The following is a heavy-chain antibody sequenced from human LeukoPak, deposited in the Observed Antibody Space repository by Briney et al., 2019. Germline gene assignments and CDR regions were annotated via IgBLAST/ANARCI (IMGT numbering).Heavy chain of an antibody. CDR3: ARDVSGGRGATEY. CDR2: INQGGSEK. V-gene: IGHV3-7*03. D-gene: IGHD1-26*01. Sequence: GGSLRLSCAASGFTFSSYWMSWLRQAPGKRLEGVGNINQGGSEKNYVDSVKGRFTLSRDHAKNSLDLQMNSLRADDTAVYYCARDVSGGRGATEYWGQGTLVTVSS. J-gene: IGHJ4*02. CDR1: GFTFSSYW.